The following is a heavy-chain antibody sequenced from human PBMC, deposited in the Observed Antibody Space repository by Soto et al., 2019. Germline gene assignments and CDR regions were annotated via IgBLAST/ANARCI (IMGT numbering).Heavy chain of an antibody. V-gene: IGHV3-74*01. D-gene: IGHD2-2*01. J-gene: IGHJ4*02. CDR3: ATAVPFDY. Sequence: PGGSLRVSCAASGFTFSSYWMHWVRQAPGEGLVWVSRINSDGSSTYYADSVKGQFTISRDNAKNTLYLQMNSLRAEDTAVYYCATAVPFDYWGQGTLVTVSS. CDR1: GFTFSSYW. CDR2: INSDGSST.